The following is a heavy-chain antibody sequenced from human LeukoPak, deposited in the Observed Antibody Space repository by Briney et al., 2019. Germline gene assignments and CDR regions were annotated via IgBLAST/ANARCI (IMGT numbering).Heavy chain of an antibody. V-gene: IGHV3-30*18. CDR2: VSYDASNK. D-gene: IGHD2-15*01. Sequence: PGGSLRLSCAASGFTFSRYGMHWVRQTPGKGLEWVAVVSYDASNKYYANSVKGRFTISRDNSKNTLYQQMNSLRAEDTAVYYCAKDVAATLSFDYWGQGTLVTVSS. CDR3: AKDVAATLSFDY. J-gene: IGHJ4*02. CDR1: GFTFSRYG.